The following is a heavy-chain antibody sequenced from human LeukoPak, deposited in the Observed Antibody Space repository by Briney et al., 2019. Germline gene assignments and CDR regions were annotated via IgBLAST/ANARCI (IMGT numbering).Heavy chain of an antibody. J-gene: IGHJ4*02. D-gene: IGHD5-18*01. CDR3: ARDSHRIYSYGLFDY. CDR2: ISAYNGNT. CDR1: GYTFTSYG. Sequence: ASVKVSCKASGYTFTSYGISWVRQAPGQGLEWMGWISAYNGNTNYAQKLQGRVTMTTDTSTSTAYMELRSLRSDDTAVYYCARDSHRIYSYGLFDYWGQGTLVTVSS. V-gene: IGHV1-18*01.